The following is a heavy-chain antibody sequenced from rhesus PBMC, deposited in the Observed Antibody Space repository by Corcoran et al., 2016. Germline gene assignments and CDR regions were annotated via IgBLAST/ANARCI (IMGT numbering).Heavy chain of an antibody. CDR1: GFSLSTSGMG. J-gene: IGHJ5-1*01. V-gene: IGHV2-174*02. CDR2: IYWDDDK. CDR3: ARRPILTDSRFDV. Sequence: QVTLKESGPALVKPTQTITLTCTFSGFSLSTSGMGVGWIRQPSRKTLEWLAHIYWDDDKRYSTSLKSRLTISKDTSKNQVVLTMTNMDPMDTATYYCARRPILTDSRFDVWGPGVLVTVSS. D-gene: IGHD2-39*01.